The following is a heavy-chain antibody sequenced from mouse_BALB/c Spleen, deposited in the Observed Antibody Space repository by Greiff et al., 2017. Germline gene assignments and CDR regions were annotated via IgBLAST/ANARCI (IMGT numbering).Heavy chain of an antibody. D-gene: IGHD2-4*01. CDR3: ARRTGIYYDYGDGFAY. Sequence: QVTLKVSGPGILQPSQTLSLTCSFSGFSLSTSGMGVSWIRQPSGKGLEWLAHIYWDDDKRYNPSLKSRLTISKDTSSNQVFLKITSVDTADTATYYCARRTGIYYDYGDGFAYWGQGTLVTVSA. CDR2: IYWDDDK. CDR1: GFSLSTSGMG. V-gene: IGHV8-12*01. J-gene: IGHJ3*01.